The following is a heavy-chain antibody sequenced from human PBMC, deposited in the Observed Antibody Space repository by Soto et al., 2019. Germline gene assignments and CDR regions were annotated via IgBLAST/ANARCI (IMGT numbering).Heavy chain of an antibody. CDR1: GGSISSGEYS. CDR2: IYHTGTT. CDR3: ARGGLGWELFDY. V-gene: IGHV4-30-2*01. J-gene: IGHJ4*02. Sequence: QLQLQESGSGLVKPSQTLSLTCAVSGGSISSGEYSWSWIRQPRGKGLEWIGYIYHTGTTYYNPSLKSRITISVDTSNNQLSLKLTSVTAADTAVYYCARGGLGWELFDYWGQGTLVTVSS. D-gene: IGHD1-26*01.